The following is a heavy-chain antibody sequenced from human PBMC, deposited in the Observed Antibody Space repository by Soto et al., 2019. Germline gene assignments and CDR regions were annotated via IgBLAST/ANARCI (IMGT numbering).Heavy chain of an antibody. J-gene: IGHJ6*03. CDR1: GGSFSGYY. D-gene: IGHD2-15*01. Sequence: QVQLQQWGAGLLKPSETLSLTCAVYGGSFSGYYWSWIRQPPGKGLEWIGEINHSGSTNYNPSLKSRVTISVDTSKNQFSLKLSSVTAADTAVYYCARGSCSGGSCYYYYSYYMDVWGKGPTVTVSS. V-gene: IGHV4-34*01. CDR2: INHSGST. CDR3: ARGSCSGGSCYYYYSYYMDV.